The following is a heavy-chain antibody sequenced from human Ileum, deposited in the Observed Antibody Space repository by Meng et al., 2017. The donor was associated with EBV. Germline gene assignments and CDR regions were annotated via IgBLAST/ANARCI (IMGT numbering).Heavy chain of an antibody. V-gene: IGHV4-59*01. D-gene: IGHD6-19*01. Sequence: EPGPGLVKPSETLSLTCTVSGGSLSGYYWSWIRQPPGKGLEWIGYIYYSGNANYNPSLKSRLRLSVDTSKNQFSLNLDSVTAADTAVYYCARTRGSAGAGADPWGQGTLVTVSS. J-gene: IGHJ5*02. CDR3: ARTRGSAGAGADP. CDR1: GGSLSGYY. CDR2: IYYSGNA.